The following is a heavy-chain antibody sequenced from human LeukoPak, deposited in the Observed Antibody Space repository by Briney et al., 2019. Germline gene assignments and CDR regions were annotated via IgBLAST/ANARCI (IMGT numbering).Heavy chain of an antibody. J-gene: IGHJ4*02. CDR2: INHSGST. V-gene: IGHV4-34*01. CDR3: ARRPTGIDY. CDR1: GGSFSGYY. D-gene: IGHD4-17*01. Sequence: SETLSLTCAVYGGSFSGYYWNWTRQSPGKGLEWIGEINHSGSTNYNPSLKSRVTISLDTSNNQFSLKLSSVTAADTAVYYCARRPTGIDYWGQGTLVTVSS.